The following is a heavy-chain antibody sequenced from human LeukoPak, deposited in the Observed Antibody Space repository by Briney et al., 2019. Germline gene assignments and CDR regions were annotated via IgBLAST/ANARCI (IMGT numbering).Heavy chain of an antibody. CDR1: GGSISSYY. J-gene: IGHJ4*02. Sequence: SETLSLTCTVSGGSISSYYWSWIRQPPGKGLEWIGYIYYSGSTNYNPSLKSRVTISVDTSKNQFSLKLSSVTAADTAVYYCARSRPWRDYGDLRNGGSFDYWGQGTLVTVSS. V-gene: IGHV4-59*01. CDR3: ARSRPWRDYGDLRNGGSFDY. CDR2: IYYSGST. D-gene: IGHD4-17*01.